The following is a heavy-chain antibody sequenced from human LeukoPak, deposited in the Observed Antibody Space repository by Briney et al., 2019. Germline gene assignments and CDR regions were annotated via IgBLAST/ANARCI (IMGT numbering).Heavy chain of an antibody. D-gene: IGHD3-16*01. CDR1: GGSLSSFY. CDR3: ARELGDFDI. CDR2: IYTSGST. J-gene: IGHJ3*02. Sequence: NPSETLSLTCTVSGGSLSSFYWSWIRQPAGKGLEWIGRIYTSGSTNYNPSLKSRVTMSVDTSKNMFSLKLRFVTAADTAVYCCARELGDFDIWGQGTTVTVSS. V-gene: IGHV4-4*07.